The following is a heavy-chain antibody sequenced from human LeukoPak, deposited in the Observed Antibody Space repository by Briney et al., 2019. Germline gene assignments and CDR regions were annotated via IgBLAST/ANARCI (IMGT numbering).Heavy chain of an antibody. CDR2: IIPIFGTA. D-gene: IGHD6-13*01. Sequence: SVTVSFTASGGTFTIYAISWVRQAPGQGLEWMGGIIPIFGTANYAQKFQGRVTITADESTSIAYMELSSLRSEDTAVYYCAAPGIAAAGTRGYFDYWGQGTLVTVSS. V-gene: IGHV1-69*13. CDR1: GGTFTIYA. J-gene: IGHJ4*02. CDR3: AAPGIAAAGTRGYFDY.